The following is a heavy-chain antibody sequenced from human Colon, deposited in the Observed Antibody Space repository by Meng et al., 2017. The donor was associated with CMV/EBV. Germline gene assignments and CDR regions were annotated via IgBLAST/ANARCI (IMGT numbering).Heavy chain of an antibody. D-gene: IGHD2-21*02. J-gene: IGHJ6*02. Sequence: GGPLRLSCVASGFNFNTYGMHWVRQAPGKGLEWVAFIRFDGSHIFYGDSVKGRLTIPRDNSKNTLFLEINSLRVEDTAVYYCAKSLDPVTPRDYFYGMDIWGPGTTVTVSS. CDR3: AKSLDPVTPRDYFYGMDI. CDR2: IRFDGSHI. V-gene: IGHV3-30*02. CDR1: GFNFNTYG.